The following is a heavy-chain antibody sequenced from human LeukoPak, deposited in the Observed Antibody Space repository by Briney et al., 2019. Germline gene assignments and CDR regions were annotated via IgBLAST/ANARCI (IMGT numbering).Heavy chain of an antibody. CDR1: EFFFSSYG. CDR2: IRFDGAKT. V-gene: IGHV3-30*02. Sequence: GGSLLLSCAASEFFFSSYGMHWVRQAPGKALEGVSFIRFDGAKTYYADSVRGRFTISRGNSKNTVDLQMNSLRAEDTAVYYCAKNYDFWSGPDNWFDPWGQGTLVTVSS. D-gene: IGHD3-3*01. CDR3: AKNYDFWSGPDNWFDP. J-gene: IGHJ5*02.